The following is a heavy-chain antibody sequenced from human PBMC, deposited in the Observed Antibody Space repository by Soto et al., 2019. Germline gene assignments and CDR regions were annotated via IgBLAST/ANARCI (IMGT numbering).Heavy chain of an antibody. V-gene: IGHV4-39*01. CDR2: IYHSGIT. CDR3: ARYGREYYSRSGSYYTGREKYNWFDP. D-gene: IGHD3-10*01. CDR1: DGSVTTSRYY. Sequence: PSETRSLTCTISDGSVTTSRYYWGWIRQPPGKGLEWIGRIYHSGITYYNSSLKSRVTISVDTSKNQFSLNLNSVTAADTAVYYFARYGREYYSRSGSYYTGREKYNWFDPWGQGTLVTVSS. J-gene: IGHJ5*02.